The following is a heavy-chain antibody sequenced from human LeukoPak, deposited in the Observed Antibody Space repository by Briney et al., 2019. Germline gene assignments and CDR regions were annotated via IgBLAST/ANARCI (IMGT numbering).Heavy chain of an antibody. V-gene: IGHV3-11*01. CDR1: GSRFSDYY. J-gene: IGHJ4*02. CDR3: ARVWWQQPEY. D-gene: IGHD2-15*01. CDR2: ISNSGSTI. Sequence: GGSLRLSCVASGSRFSDYYMSWIRQAPGKGLEWVSYISNSGSTIYYADSVNGRFTIYRDNAKNSLYLQMNSLRAEDTAVYYCARVWWQQPEYWGQGTLVTVSS.